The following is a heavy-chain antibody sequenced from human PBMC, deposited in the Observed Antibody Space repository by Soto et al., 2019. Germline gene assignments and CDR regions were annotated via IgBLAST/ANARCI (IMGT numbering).Heavy chain of an antibody. CDR1: GDSVSSTSTA. CDR3: ARGSYYSGWV. D-gene: IGHD6-19*01. CDR2: TYYRSNWYT. V-gene: IGHV6-1*01. Sequence: PSQTLSLTCAISGDSVSSTSTAWSWIRQSPSRGLEWLGGTYYRSNWYTDYAISVKSRITISPDTSKNQFSLQLNSVTPEDTAVYYCARGSYYSGWVWGQGTPVTVSS. J-gene: IGHJ4*02.